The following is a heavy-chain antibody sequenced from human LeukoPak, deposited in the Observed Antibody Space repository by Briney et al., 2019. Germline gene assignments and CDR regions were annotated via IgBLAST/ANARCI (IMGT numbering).Heavy chain of an antibody. D-gene: IGHD1-26*01. CDR3: AREPNWEPRVTSVGYYFDY. CDR2: ISSSSSTI. J-gene: IGHJ4*02. Sequence: GGSLRLSCAASGFTFSSYSMNWVRQAPGKGLEWVSYISSSSSTIYYADSVKGRFTISRDNAKNSLYLQMNSLRAEDTAVYYCAREPNWEPRVTSVGYYFDYWGQGTLVTVSS. CDR1: GFTFSSYS. V-gene: IGHV3-48*01.